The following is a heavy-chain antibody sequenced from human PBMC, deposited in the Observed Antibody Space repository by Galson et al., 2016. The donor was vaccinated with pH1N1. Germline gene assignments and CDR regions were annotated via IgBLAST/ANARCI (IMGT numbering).Heavy chain of an antibody. V-gene: IGHV3-48*04. J-gene: IGHJ3*02. CDR1: GFTFSSYS. D-gene: IGHD4/OR15-4a*01. Sequence: SLRLSCAASGFTFSSYSMNWVRQAPGKGLEWVSYISLSSSIIHYADSVEGRFIISRDSAKNSLYLQMNSLRAEDTALYYCAREGLWPGVDAFDIWGQGTMVTVSS. CDR2: ISLSSSII. CDR3: AREGLWPGVDAFDI.